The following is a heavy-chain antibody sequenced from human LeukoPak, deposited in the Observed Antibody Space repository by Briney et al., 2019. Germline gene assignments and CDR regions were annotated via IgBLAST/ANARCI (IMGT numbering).Heavy chain of an antibody. CDR3: ARQGTMIVVENAFDI. D-gene: IGHD3-22*01. Sequence: KSGESLKISCKGSGYSFTSYWISWVRQMPGKGLEWMGRIDPSDSYTNYSPSFQGHVTISADKSISTAYLQRSSLKASDTAMYYCARQGTMIVVENAFDIWGQGTMVTVSS. CDR2: IDPSDSYT. V-gene: IGHV5-10-1*01. CDR1: GYSFTSYW. J-gene: IGHJ3*02.